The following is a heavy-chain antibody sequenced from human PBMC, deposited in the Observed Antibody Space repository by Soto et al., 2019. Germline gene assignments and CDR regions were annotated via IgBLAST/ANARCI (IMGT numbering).Heavy chain of an antibody. CDR3: ARSITMISRNAFDI. J-gene: IGHJ3*02. V-gene: IGHV1-18*01. CDR1: GYTFTSYG. CDR2: ISAYNGNT. Sequence: GASVKVSCKASGYTFTSYGISWVRQAPGQGLEWMGWISAYNGNTNYAQKLQGRVTMTTDTSTSTAYMELRGLRSDDTAVYYCARSITMISRNAFDIWGQGTMVTVSS. D-gene: IGHD3-22*01.